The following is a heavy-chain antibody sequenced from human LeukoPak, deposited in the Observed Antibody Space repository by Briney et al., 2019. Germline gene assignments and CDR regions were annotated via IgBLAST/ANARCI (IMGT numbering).Heavy chain of an antibody. CDR2: INVDGSER. V-gene: IGHV3-7*03. D-gene: IGHD6-13*01. CDR3: TRDLAAVPRRCMDV. CDR1: GFSFSSYY. Sequence: GGSLRLSCAASGFSFSSYYMSWVRQAPGEGLEWVALINVDGSERYYVDSVKGRFTISRDNDRNSLYLQMDSLRDDDTAMYFCTRDLAAVPRRCMDVWGQGTTVTVSS. J-gene: IGHJ6*02.